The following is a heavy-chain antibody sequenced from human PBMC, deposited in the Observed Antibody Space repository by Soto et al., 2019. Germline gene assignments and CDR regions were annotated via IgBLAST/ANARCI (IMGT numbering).Heavy chain of an antibody. CDR3: AKDLSSIAVAGSMDV. CDR2: ISGSGGST. D-gene: IGHD6-19*01. V-gene: IGHV3-23*01. CDR1: GFTFSSYA. J-gene: IGHJ6*02. Sequence: LRLYCAASGFTFSSYAMNWVRQAPGKGLEWVSAISGSGGSTYYADSVKGRFTISRDNSKNTLYLQMNSLRAEDTAVYYCAKDLSSIAVAGSMDVWGQGTTVTVSS.